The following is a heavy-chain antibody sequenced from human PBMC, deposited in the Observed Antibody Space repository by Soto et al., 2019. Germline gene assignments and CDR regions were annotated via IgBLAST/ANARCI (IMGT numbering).Heavy chain of an antibody. D-gene: IGHD4-17*01. CDR2: VSYDGSDK. J-gene: IGHJ6*02. CDR1: GFTFSRYA. Sequence: QVQLVESGGGVVQPGRSLRLSCAASGFTFSRYAIHWVRQAPGKGLEWVAVVSYDGSDKFYADSVKGRFTISRDNSENTPYLQMNSLKPEDTAVYYCARDFGDYESYYYGMDVWGQGTTVTVSS. CDR3: ARDFGDYESYYYGMDV. V-gene: IGHV3-30*01.